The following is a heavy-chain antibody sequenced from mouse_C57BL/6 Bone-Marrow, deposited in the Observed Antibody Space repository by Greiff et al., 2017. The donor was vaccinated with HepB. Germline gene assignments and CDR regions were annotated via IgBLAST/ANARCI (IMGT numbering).Heavy chain of an antibody. CDR3: TRGEGLLLRYTWFAY. V-gene: IGHV1-15*01. D-gene: IGHD1-1*01. Sequence: QVQLKQSGAELVRPGASVTLSCKASGYTFTDYEMHWVKQTPVHGLEWIGAIDPETGGTAYNQKVKGKAILTADKSSSTAYMELRSLTSEDSAVYYCTRGEGLLLRYTWFAYWGQGTLVTVSA. CDR1: GYTFTDYE. J-gene: IGHJ3*01. CDR2: IDPETGGT.